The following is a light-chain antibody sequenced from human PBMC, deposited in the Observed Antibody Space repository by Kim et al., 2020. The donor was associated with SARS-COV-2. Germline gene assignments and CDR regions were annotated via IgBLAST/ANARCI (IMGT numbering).Light chain of an antibody. CDR2: EVS. CDR1: SSGVGGYNY. V-gene: IGLV2-8*01. J-gene: IGLJ2*01. CDR3: SSYAGSNNLV. Sequence: GQSVNHSRTGTSSGVGGYNYVSWYQQHPGKAPKLMIYEVSRRPSGVPDRFSGSKSGNTASLTVSGLQAEDEADYYCSSYAGSNNLVFGGGTQLTVL.